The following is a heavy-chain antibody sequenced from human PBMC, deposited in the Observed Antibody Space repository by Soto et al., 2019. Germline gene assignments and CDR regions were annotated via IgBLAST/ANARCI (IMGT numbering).Heavy chain of an antibody. CDR3: IQTIRY. J-gene: IGHJ4*02. Sequence: EVQLLESGGGLVQPGGSLRLSCAASGFIFSNYAMNWVRQAPGKGLEWVSAISGSGGSTYYEGSVEGRFTISRDNSKKTLYLQMNSLRAEDTAIYYCIQTIRYWGQGTLVTVSS. CDR1: GFIFSNYA. V-gene: IGHV3-23*01. D-gene: IGHD3-3*02. CDR2: ISGSGGST.